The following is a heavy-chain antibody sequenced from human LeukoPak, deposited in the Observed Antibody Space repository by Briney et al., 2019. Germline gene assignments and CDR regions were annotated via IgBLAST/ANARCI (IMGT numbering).Heavy chain of an antibody. CDR3: ARVEGDYYDSSGYYPHGYFDY. CDR1: GFTFSSYS. Sequence: GGSLRLSCAASGFTFSSYSMNWVRQAPGKGLEWVSFISSSSTNYIYYADSVKGRFTISRDNAQNSLYLQMNSLRAEDTAVYYCARVEGDYYDSSGYYPHGYFDYWGQGTLVTVSS. J-gene: IGHJ4*02. D-gene: IGHD3-22*01. CDR2: ISSSSTNYI. V-gene: IGHV3-21*01.